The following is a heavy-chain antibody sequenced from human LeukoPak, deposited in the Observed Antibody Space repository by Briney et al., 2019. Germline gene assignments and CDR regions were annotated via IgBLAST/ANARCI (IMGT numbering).Heavy chain of an antibody. V-gene: IGHV4-30-2*01. CDR2: IYHSGST. J-gene: IGHJ4*02. CDR1: GGSISRGGYS. D-gene: IGHD3-22*01. Sequence: SQTLSLTCAVSGGSISRGGYSWSWIRQPPGKGLEWIGYIYHSGSTYYNPSLKSRVTISVDRSKNQFSLKLSSVTAADTAVYYCARFGYYDSSGYSFDYWGQGTLVTVSS. CDR3: ARFGYYDSSGYSFDY.